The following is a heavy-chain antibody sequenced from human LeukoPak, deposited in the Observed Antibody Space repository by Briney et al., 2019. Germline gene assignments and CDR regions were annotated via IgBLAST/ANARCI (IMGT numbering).Heavy chain of an antibody. Sequence: GGSLRLSCAASGFTFSTYGMHWVRRAPGKGLEWVAVIWYDGSNEYYADSVKGRFTISRDNSKNTLYLQMNSLRAEDTAVYYFPRAADYGDHPLLYWGKGPLVTV. J-gene: IGHJ4*02. V-gene: IGHV3-33*01. D-gene: IGHD4-17*01. CDR2: IWYDGSNE. CDR1: GFTFSTYG. CDR3: PRAADYGDHPLLY.